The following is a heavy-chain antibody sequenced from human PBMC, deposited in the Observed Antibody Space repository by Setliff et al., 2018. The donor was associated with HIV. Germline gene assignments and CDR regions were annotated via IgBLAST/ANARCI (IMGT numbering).Heavy chain of an antibody. D-gene: IGHD3-22*01. CDR3: AREIGDYYDSSGYYPPTDYYYGMDV. J-gene: IGHJ6*02. CDR1: GYRFTDFY. CDR2: INPKSGAT. V-gene: IGHV1-2*02. Sequence: ASVKVSCKTFGYRFTDFYVNWVRQAPGQGLEWMGWINPKSGATKNAQKFQGRVTMTRDTSISTVYMELSSLRSDDTAVYYCAREIGDYYDSSGYYPPTDYYYGMDVWGQGTTVTVSS.